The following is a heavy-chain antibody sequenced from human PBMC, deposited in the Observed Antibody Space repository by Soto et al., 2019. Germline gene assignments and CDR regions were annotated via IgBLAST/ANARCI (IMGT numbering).Heavy chain of an antibody. CDR1: GFSFSDHY. D-gene: IGHD4-17*01. J-gene: IGHJ4*02. CDR2: SRNKANSYTT. Sequence: EVQLVESGGGLVQPGGSLRLSCAASGFSFSDHYADWVRQAPGKGLEWVGRSRNKANSYTTEYAASVKGRFIISRDESKSSLYLQRNSLKTEATAVYYCALTKGMYGCNSVDYWGQGTLVTVSS. V-gene: IGHV3-72*01. CDR3: ALTKGMYGCNSVDY.